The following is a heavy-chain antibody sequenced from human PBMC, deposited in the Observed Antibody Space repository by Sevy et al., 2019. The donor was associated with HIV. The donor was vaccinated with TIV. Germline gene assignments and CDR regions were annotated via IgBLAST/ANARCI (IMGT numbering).Heavy chain of an antibody. Sequence: ASVKVSCKASGYTFTGYYMHWVRQAPGQGLEWMGWINPTSGGTKYAKKFKGRVTMTRDTSISTAYMELSRLRSDDTAVYYCAKERVYCSGGTCKPGGWFDPWGQGTLVTVSS. J-gene: IGHJ5*02. CDR1: GYTFTGYY. CDR3: AKERVYCSGGTCKPGGWFDP. D-gene: IGHD2-15*01. V-gene: IGHV1-2*02. CDR2: INPTSGGT.